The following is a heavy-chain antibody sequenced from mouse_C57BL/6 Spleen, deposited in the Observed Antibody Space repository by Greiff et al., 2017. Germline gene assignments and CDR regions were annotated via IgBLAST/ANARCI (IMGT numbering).Heavy chain of an antibody. CDR3: ARRGDYCSLYYAMDY. V-gene: IGHV5-6*02. Sequence: EVKLVESGGDLVKPGGSLKLSCAASGFTFSSYGMSWVRQTPDKRLEWVATISSGGSYTYYPDSVKGRFTISRDNAKNTLYLQMSILKSEDTAMYYCARRGDYCSLYYAMDYWGQGTSVTVSS. J-gene: IGHJ4*01. CDR1: GFTFSSYG. CDR2: ISSGGSYT. D-gene: IGHD2-13*01.